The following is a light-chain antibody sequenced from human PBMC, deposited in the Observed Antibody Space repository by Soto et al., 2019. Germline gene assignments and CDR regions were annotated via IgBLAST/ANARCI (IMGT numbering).Light chain of an antibody. V-gene: IGLV2-23*01. J-gene: IGLJ2*01. CDR2: EGS. CDR3: CSYAGSSTLV. CDR1: SSDVGSYNL. Sequence: QSALTQPASVSGSPGQSITISCTGTSSDVGSYNLVSWYQQHPGKAPKLMIYEGSKRPSGVSYRFSGSKSGNTASLTISGLQAEDEADYYCCSYAGSSTLVFGGGTKLTV.